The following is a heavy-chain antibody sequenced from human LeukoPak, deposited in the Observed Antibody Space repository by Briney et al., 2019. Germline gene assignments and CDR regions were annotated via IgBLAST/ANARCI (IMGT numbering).Heavy chain of an antibody. CDR1: GFTFSSYG. V-gene: IGHV3-30*18. Sequence: GGSLRLSCAASGFTFSSYGMHWVRQAPGKGLEWVAVISYDGSNKYYADSVKGRFTISRDNSKNTLYLQMNSLRAEDTAVYYCAKAYSYGYLDYFDYWGQGTQVTVSS. CDR2: ISYDGSNK. J-gene: IGHJ4*02. D-gene: IGHD5-18*01. CDR3: AKAYSYGYLDYFDY.